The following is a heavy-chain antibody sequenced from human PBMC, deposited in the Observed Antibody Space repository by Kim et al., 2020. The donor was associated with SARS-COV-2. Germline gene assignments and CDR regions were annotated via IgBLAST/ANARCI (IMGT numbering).Heavy chain of an antibody. CDR2: K. Sequence: KDYADSVEGRFTISRDNSKNTLYLQMNSLRAEDTAVYYCAREIVSYYGMDVWGQGTTVTVSS. V-gene: IGHV3-30*01. J-gene: IGHJ6*02. D-gene: IGHD1-26*01. CDR3: AREIVSYYGMDV.